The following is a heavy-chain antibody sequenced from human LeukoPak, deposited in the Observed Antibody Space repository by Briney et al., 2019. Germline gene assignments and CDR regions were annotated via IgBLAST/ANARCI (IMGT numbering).Heavy chain of an antibody. CDR3: AKRGSGSHAFDI. CDR1: GVRFDDYA. D-gene: IGHD3-10*01. V-gene: IGHV3-9*01. J-gene: IGHJ3*02. Sequence: GRSLRLSCAASGVRFDDYAMFWVRQPPGKGLGWVSGISWNGFSIGYVDSVKGRFTISRDNAKNSLYLQMNSLRVEDTALYYCAKRGSGSHAFDIWGQGTVVTVSS. CDR2: ISWNGFSI.